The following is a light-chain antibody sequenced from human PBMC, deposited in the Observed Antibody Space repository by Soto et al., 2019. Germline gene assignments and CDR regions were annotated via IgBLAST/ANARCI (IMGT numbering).Light chain of an antibody. V-gene: IGLV2-14*01. CDR1: TSDVGCYDY. J-gene: IGLJ1*01. Sequence: QSALTQPASVSGSPGQSITISCTGTTSDVGCYDYVSWYQHHPGKAPKLLIFEVRNRPSGVSSRFSGSRSANSASLTISGLQAADEADYYCSSFTASSTYVFGSGTKVTVL. CDR2: EVR. CDR3: SSFTASSTYV.